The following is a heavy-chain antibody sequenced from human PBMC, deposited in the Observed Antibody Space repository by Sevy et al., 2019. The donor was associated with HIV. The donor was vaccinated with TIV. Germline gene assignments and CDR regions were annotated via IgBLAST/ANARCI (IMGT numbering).Heavy chain of an antibody. CDR1: GFTFNVYD. CDR2: ITSSNSAR. Sequence: GGSLRLSCAASGFTFNVYDMNWVRQAPGKGLEWVSHITSSNSARYYADSVKGRFTISRDNAKNSLYLQMNSLRDEDTAVYYRATNTNYYDNSGRTPPHFQHWGQGTLVTVSS. V-gene: IGHV3-48*02. D-gene: IGHD3-22*01. CDR3: ATNTNYYDNSGRTPPHFQH. J-gene: IGHJ1*01.